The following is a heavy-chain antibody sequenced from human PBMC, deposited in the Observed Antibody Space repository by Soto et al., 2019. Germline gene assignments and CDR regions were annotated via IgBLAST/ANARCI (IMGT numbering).Heavy chain of an antibody. CDR1: GFLFNTYA. V-gene: IGHV3-30*04. CDR3: ARPGSGYDVLSGQYFYFFHAVDV. J-gene: IGHJ6*02. D-gene: IGHD3-3*01. CDR2: ISYDARNT. Sequence: PVGSLRLSCTAFGFLFNTYAMHWVRQAPGKGLEGVAVISYDARNTYYADSVKGRFTISRDNSRNTLYLQMNSLRAEDTAVYYCARPGSGYDVLSGQYFYFFHAVDVWGQGTTVTVSS.